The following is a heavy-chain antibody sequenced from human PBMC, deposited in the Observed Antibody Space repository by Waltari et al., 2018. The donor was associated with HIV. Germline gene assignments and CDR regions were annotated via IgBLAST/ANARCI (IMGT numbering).Heavy chain of an antibody. D-gene: IGHD3-16*01. J-gene: IGHJ1*01. CDR1: GFRFGLYG. Sequence: EVKLMQSGGALVQPGGSLRLSCTGPGFRFGLYGLNWVRQAPGKGLEWIAYINGPTTYLADSVKGRFSVSRDNARSSLFLHMNNVRAEDTGVYFCARDLYYESFYPALDYWGQGTLVSVSS. CDR2: INGPTT. V-gene: IGHV3-48*04. CDR3: ARDLYYESFYPALDY.